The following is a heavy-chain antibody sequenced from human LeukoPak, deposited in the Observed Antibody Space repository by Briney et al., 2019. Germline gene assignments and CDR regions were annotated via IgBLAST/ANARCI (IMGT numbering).Heavy chain of an antibody. CDR1: GGSISSYY. V-gene: IGHV4-59*01. CDR2: IYYSGST. CDR3: ASQWLVRGYFDY. J-gene: IGHJ4*02. D-gene: IGHD6-19*01. Sequence: PSETLSLTCTVSGGSISSYYWSWIRQPPGKGLEWIGYIYYSGSTNYNPSLKSRVTISVDTSKNQFSLKLSSVTAADTAVYYCASQWLVRGYFDYWGQGTLVTVSS.